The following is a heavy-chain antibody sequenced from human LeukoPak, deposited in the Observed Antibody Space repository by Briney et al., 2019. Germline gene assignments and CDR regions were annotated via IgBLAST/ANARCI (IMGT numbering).Heavy chain of an antibody. J-gene: IGHJ4*02. D-gene: IGHD1-26*01. CDR3: AREGSGGDYFDY. V-gene: IGHV4-59*11. CDR2: IYYSGST. Sequence: PSETLSLTCTVSGGSISSHYWSWIRQPPGKGLEWIGYIYYSGSTNYNPSLKSRVTISVDTSKNQFSLKLSSVTAADTAVYYCAREGSGGDYFDYWGQGTLVTVSS. CDR1: GGSISSHY.